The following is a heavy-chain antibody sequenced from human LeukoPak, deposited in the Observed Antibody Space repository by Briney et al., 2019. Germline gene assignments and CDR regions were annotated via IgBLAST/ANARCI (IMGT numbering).Heavy chain of an antibody. J-gene: IGHJ4*02. Sequence: GASLRLSCAASGFTFSNSAMSWVRQAPGKGLEWVANIKQDGSDKYYVDSVKGRFTISRDNAKNSLYLQMNSLRAEDTAVYYCAREPYGDYFDFWGQGTLVTVSS. D-gene: IGHD4-17*01. CDR2: IKQDGSDK. CDR3: AREPYGDYFDF. CDR1: GFTFSNSA. V-gene: IGHV3-7*03.